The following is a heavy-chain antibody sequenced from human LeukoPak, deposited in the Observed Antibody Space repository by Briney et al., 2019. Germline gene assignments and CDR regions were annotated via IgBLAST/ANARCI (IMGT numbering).Heavy chain of an antibody. CDR1: GFTVSTNY. D-gene: IGHD1-26*01. J-gene: IGHJ4*02. CDR2: IYYSGST. CDR3: ARDLGGSYYFDY. Sequence: PGGSLRLSCAVSGFTVSTNYMSWVRQAPGKGLEWIGSIYYSGSTYYNPSLKSRVTISVDTSKNQFSLKLSSVTAADTAVYYCARDLGGSYYFDYWGQGTLVTVSS. V-gene: IGHV4-39*07.